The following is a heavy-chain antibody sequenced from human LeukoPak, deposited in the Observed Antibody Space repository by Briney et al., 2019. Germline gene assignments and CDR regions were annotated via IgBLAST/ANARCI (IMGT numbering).Heavy chain of an antibody. V-gene: IGHV1-2*02. CDR1: GYTFTSYG. J-gene: IGHJ3*02. D-gene: IGHD3-22*01. Sequence: ASVKVSCKASGYTFTSYGISWVRQAPGQGLEWMGWINPNSGGTKYAQKFQGRVTMTRDTSISTAHLELSRLRSDDTAIYYCARVSSLVVITSFADAFDIWGHGTMVTVSS. CDR2: INPNSGGT. CDR3: ARVSSLVVITSFADAFDI.